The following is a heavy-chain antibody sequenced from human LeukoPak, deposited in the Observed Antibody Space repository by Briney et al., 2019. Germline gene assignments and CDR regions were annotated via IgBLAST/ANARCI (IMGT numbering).Heavy chain of an antibody. CDR2: ISTYNGNT. CDR1: GYTFTSCG. Sequence: ASVKVSCKASGYTFTSCGISWVRQAPGQGLEWMGWISTYNGNTNYAQEIQCRVTMTTDTSTSTAYLELRSLRSDDTAVYYCAREDSSSGDWFDPWGQGNLVTVSP. J-gene: IGHJ5*02. CDR3: AREDSSSGDWFDP. V-gene: IGHV1-18*01. D-gene: IGHD6-13*01.